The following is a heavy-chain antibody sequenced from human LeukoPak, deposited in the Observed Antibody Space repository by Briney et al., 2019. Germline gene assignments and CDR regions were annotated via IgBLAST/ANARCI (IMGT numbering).Heavy chain of an antibody. CDR3: ARRSVPGRPGY. CDR1: GFAVGDND. Sequence: GGSLRLSCAASGFAVGDNDIQWVCQAPGKGLEWVSLIYADGVTHYTDSVQGRFSISRDNSGNTVYLQMNSLRGEDTAVYYCARRSVPGRPGYWGQGTLVTVSS. J-gene: IGHJ4*02. D-gene: IGHD6-6*01. V-gene: IGHV3-66*04. CDR2: IYADGVT.